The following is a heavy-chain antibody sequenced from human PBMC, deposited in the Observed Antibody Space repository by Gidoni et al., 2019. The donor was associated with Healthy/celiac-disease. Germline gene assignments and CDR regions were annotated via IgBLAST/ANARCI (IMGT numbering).Heavy chain of an antibody. CDR3: ARSSMVRGAPTDY. CDR2: IKQDGSEK. V-gene: IGHV3-7*01. CDR1: GFTFSSYW. D-gene: IGHD3-10*01. Sequence: EVQLVESGGGLVQPGGSLRLSCAASGFTFSSYWMSWVRQAPGKGLEWVANIKQDGSEKYYVDSVKGRFTISRDNAKNSLYLQMNSLRAEDTAVYYCARSSMVRGAPTDYWGQGTLVTVSS. J-gene: IGHJ4*02.